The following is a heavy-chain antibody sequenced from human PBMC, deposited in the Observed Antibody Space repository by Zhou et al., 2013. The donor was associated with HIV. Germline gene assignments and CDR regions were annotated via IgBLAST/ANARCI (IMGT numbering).Heavy chain of an antibody. V-gene: IGHV1-8*03. CDR1: GYTFTNYD. CDR3: ARANPDGYYYGSGSGV. CDR2: MNPRSGNT. Sequence: QAKLVQSGTEVKKPGASVKVSCKASGYTFTNYDINWVRQATGQGLEWMGWMNPRSGNTGYAQKFQGRVTITADESTSTAYMELSSLRSEDTAVYYCARANPDGYYYGSGSGVWGQGTLVSVSS. D-gene: IGHD3-10*01. J-gene: IGHJ4*02.